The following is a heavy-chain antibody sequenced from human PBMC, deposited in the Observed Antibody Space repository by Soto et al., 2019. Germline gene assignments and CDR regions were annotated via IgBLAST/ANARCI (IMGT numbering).Heavy chain of an antibody. J-gene: IGHJ4*02. CDR2: ISGSDDST. CDR1: GFTLSSNA. V-gene: IGHV3-23*01. Sequence: EVQLLESGGGLVQPGGSLRLTCAVYGFTLSSNAMNGVRQAPGKGREWVSGISGSDDSTRYADSAKGRFTISRDNSKNTLYLQMNSLRVEDTAVYYCAKGKPGVILAVPLDCWGQGSLVTVSS. CDR3: AKGKPGVILAVPLDC. D-gene: IGHD2-2*01.